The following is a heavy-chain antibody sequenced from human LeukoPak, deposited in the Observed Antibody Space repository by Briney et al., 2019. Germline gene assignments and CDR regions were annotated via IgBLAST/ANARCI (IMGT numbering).Heavy chain of an antibody. CDR1: GFTSSSYA. CDR3: ARGGDYPDAFDI. D-gene: IGHD3-16*01. J-gene: IGHJ3*02. Sequence: GGSLRLSCAASGFTSSSYAMHWVRQAPGKGLEWVAVISYDGSNKYYADSVKGRFTISRDNSKNTLYLQMNSLRAEDTAVYYCARGGDYPDAFDIWGQGTMVTVSS. V-gene: IGHV3-30-3*01. CDR2: ISYDGSNK.